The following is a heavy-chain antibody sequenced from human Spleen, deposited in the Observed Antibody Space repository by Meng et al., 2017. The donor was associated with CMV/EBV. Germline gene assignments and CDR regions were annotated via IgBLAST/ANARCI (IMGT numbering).Heavy chain of an antibody. CDR1: GASIRTNY. J-gene: IGHJ6*02. V-gene: IGHV4-59*01. Sequence: SETLSLTCTVSGASIRTNYWSWSRRPPGKGLEWIGYIYYSGSTNYNPSLKSRVTISVDTSKNQFSLKLSSVTAADTAVYYCARANSSSWGAFAMDVWGQGTTVTVSS. D-gene: IGHD6-13*01. CDR3: ARANSSSWGAFAMDV. CDR2: IYYSGST.